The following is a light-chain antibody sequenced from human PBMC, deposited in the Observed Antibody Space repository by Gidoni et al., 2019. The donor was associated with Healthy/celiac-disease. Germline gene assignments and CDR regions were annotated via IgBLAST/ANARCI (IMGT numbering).Light chain of an antibody. CDR1: QSVSSSY. CDR3: QQYGSSPLT. V-gene: IGKV3-20*01. Sequence: EIELTQSPGTLCLSTGERATLSCRASQSVSSSYLAWYQQKPGQAPRLLIYGASSMPTGIPARFSGSGSGTDFTLTISSLEPEDFAVYYCQQYGSSPLTFGRGTKVEIK. CDR2: GAS. J-gene: IGKJ1*01.